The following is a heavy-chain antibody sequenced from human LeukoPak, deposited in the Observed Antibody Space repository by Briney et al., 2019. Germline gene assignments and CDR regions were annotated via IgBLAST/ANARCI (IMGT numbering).Heavy chain of an antibody. J-gene: IGHJ3*02. CDR1: GGTFNTSP. Sequence: GASVKVSCKASGGTFNTSPLSWLRQAPGQGPEWMGGIIPFFGTANYAQKFQDRVTITADASSSTAYMELSSLRSEDTAVYYCASAKQIDAFDIWGQGTMVTVSS. V-gene: IGHV1-69*13. CDR3: ASAKQIDAFDI. CDR2: IIPFFGTA.